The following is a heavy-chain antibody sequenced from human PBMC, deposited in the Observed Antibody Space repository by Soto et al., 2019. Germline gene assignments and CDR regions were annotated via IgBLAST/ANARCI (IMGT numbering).Heavy chain of an antibody. V-gene: IGHV4-59*01. Sequence: SETLSLTCTVSGGSISSYYWSWIRQPPGKGLEWIGYIYYSGSTNYNPSLKSRVTISVDTSKNQFSLKLSSVTAADTAVYYCARDYCSGGSCYGVGAFDIWGQGTMVTVSS. CDR2: IYYSGST. CDR3: ARDYCSGGSCYGVGAFDI. D-gene: IGHD2-15*01. J-gene: IGHJ3*02. CDR1: GGSISSYY.